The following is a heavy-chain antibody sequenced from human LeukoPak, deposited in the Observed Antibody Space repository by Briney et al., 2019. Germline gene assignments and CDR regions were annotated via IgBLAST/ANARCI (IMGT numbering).Heavy chain of an antibody. Sequence: ASVKVSCKASGGTFSSYAISWVRQAPGQGLEWMGGIIPIFGTANYAQKFQGRVTITADESTSTAYMELSSLRAEDTAVYYCARERWELPYFDYWGQGTLVTVSS. J-gene: IGHJ4*02. CDR2: IIPIFGTA. D-gene: IGHD1-26*01. CDR1: GGTFSSYA. CDR3: ARERWELPYFDY. V-gene: IGHV1-69*01.